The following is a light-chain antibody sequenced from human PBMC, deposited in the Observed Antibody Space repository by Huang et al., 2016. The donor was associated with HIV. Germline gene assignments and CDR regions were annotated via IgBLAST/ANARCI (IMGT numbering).Light chain of an antibody. CDR2: AAS. CDR3: QQINTFPYT. V-gene: IGKV1-12*01. CDR1: QGISSW. J-gene: IGKJ2*01. Sequence: DIQMTQYPSSVSASVGDRVSITCRASQGISSWLAWYQQKPGKAPKLLIDAASNLQSGVPSRFSGSGSGTDFTLTINSLQPEDFATYFCQQINTFPYTFGQGTKLEIK.